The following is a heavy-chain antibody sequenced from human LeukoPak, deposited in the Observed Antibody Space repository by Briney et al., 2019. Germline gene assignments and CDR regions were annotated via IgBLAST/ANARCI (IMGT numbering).Heavy chain of an antibody. V-gene: IGHV3-30*02. CDR2: IRYDGSNK. Sequence: GGFLRLSCAASGFTFSSYGMHWVRQAPGKGLEWVAFIRYDGSNKYYADSVKGRFTISRDNSKNTLYLQMNSLRAEDTAVYYCAKTMSPYYYDSSGFWGQGTLVTVSS. D-gene: IGHD3-22*01. CDR3: AKTMSPYYYDSSGF. J-gene: IGHJ4*02. CDR1: GFTFSSYG.